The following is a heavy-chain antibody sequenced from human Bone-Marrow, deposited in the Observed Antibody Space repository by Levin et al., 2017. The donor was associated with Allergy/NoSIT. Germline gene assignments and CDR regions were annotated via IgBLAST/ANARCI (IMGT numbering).Heavy chain of an antibody. CDR1: GYTFTGYY. J-gene: IGHJ4*02. CDR2: INPNSGGT. D-gene: IGHD3-10*01. Sequence: ASVKVSCKASGYTFTGYYMHWVRQAPGQGLEWMGWINPNSGGTNYAQKFQGRVTMTRDTSISTAYMELSRLRSDDTAVYYCARGLWFGEGNGPCSYWGQGTLVTVSS. CDR3: ARGLWFGEGNGPCSY. V-gene: IGHV1-2*02.